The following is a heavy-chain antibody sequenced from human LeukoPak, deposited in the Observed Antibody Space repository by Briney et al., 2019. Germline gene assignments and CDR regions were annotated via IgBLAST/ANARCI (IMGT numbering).Heavy chain of an antibody. CDR1: GYTFTSYG. Sequence: GASVKVSCKASGYTFTSYGISWVRQAPGQGLEWMGWINPNSGGTNYAQKFQGRVAMTRDTSISTAYMELSRLRFDDTAVYYCARERSSGYYSWGQGTLVTVSS. CDR2: INPNSGGT. CDR3: ARERSSGYYS. J-gene: IGHJ4*02. D-gene: IGHD3-22*01. V-gene: IGHV1-2*02.